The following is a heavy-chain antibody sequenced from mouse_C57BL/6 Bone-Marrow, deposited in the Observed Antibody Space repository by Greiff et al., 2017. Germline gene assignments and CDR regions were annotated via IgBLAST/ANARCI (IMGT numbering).Heavy chain of an antibody. J-gene: IGHJ2*01. CDR2: ISRGSSTT. CDR3: ARGDLFSPYYLDY. D-gene: IGHD2-3*01. CDR1: GFTFSDYG. V-gene: IGHV5-17*01. Sequence: DVQLVESGAGLVKPGASLKLSCAASGFTFSDYGMHWVRQAPEKGLEWVAYISRGSSTTYYADKVKGRFTMTRDKAKNTLFLQMTSLRSEDTAMYYCARGDLFSPYYLDYWGQGTTLTVSS.